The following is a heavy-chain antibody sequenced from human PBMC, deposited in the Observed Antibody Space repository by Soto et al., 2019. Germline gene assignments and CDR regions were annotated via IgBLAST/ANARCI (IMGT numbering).Heavy chain of an antibody. Sequence: SETLSLTCTVSGGSISSYYWSWIRQPPGKGLEWIGYIYYSGSTNYNPSLKSRVTISVDTSKNQFSLKLSSVTAADTAVYYCARVLDSGYDQHTWGFDYWGQGTLVTVSS. J-gene: IGHJ4*02. CDR2: IYYSGST. CDR3: ARVLDSGYDQHTWGFDY. V-gene: IGHV4-59*01. CDR1: GGSISSYY. D-gene: IGHD5-12*01.